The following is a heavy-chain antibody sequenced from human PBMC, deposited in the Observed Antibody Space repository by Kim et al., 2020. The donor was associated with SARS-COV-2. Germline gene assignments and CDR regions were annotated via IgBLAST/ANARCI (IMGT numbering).Heavy chain of an antibody. J-gene: IGHJ5*02. CDR1: GGSISSSNW. D-gene: IGHD3-3*01. CDR3: ARGKTRITIFVVVISPENWFDP. Sequence: SETLSLTCAVSGGSISSSNWWSGVLQPPAKELEGMGEIYHSGSTNYNPSLKSRVTISVDKSKNQFSLKLSSVTAADTAVYYCARGKTRITIFVVVISPENWFDPWGQGTLVTVSS. CDR2: IYHSGST. V-gene: IGHV4-4*02.